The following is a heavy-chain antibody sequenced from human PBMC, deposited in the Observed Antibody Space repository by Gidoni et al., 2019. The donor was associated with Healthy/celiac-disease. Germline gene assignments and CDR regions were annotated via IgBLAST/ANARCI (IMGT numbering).Heavy chain of an antibody. V-gene: IGHV3-30-3*01. J-gene: IGHJ4*02. CDR2: ISYDGSNK. CDR3: ARGSRSGSGSYKRPFDY. CDR1: GFTFSRYA. D-gene: IGHD3-10*01. Sequence: QVQLVESGGGVVQPGRSLRLSCAASGFTFSRYAMHWVRQAPGKGLEWVAVISYDGSNKYYADSVKGRFTISRDNSKNTLYLQMNSLRAEDTAVYYCARGSRSGSGSYKRPFDYWGQGTLVTVSS.